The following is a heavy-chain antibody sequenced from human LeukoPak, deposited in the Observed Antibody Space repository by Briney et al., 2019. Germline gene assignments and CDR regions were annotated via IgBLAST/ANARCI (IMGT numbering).Heavy chain of an antibody. J-gene: IGHJ5*02. CDR3: ARDRGSIAARPALGWFDP. V-gene: IGHV3-11*01. Sequence: GGSLRLSCAASGFTFSDYYMSWLRQAPGKGLEGVSYISSSGSTIYYADSVKGRFTISRDNAKNSLYLQMNSLRAEDTAVYYCARDRGSIAARPALGWFDPWGQGTLVTVSS. CDR1: GFTFSDYY. D-gene: IGHD6-6*01. CDR2: ISSSGSTI.